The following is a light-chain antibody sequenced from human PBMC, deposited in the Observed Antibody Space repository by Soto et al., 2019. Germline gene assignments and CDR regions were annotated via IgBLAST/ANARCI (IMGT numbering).Light chain of an antibody. CDR1: QDIRSE. CDR3: LQDNNYPRT. Sequence: IQMTQSPSSLSASVGDRVTFICRASQDIRSELSWFQQKPGRPPKLLIYGASILQSGVPSRFSGSGSGTDFTLSIDSLQSEDFATYYCLQDNNYPRTFGPGTKVEVK. V-gene: IGKV1-6*01. J-gene: IGKJ3*01. CDR2: GAS.